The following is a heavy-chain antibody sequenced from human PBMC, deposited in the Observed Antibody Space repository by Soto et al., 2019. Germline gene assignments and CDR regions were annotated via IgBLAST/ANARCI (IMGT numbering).Heavy chain of an antibody. V-gene: IGHV4-39*01. Sequence: PSETLSLTCTVSGGSISSSSYYWGWIRQPPGKGLEWIGSIYYSGSTYYNPSLKSRVTISVDTSKNQFSLKLSSVTAADTAVYYCARLIAAAGRVFYYCGMDVWGQGTTVTVSS. CDR2: IYYSGST. J-gene: IGHJ6*02. D-gene: IGHD6-13*01. CDR1: GGSISSSSYY. CDR3: ARLIAAAGRVFYYCGMDV.